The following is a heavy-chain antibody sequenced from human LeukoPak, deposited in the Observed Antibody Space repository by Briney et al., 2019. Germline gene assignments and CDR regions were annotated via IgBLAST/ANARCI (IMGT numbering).Heavy chain of an antibody. D-gene: IGHD6-19*01. J-gene: IGHJ4*02. CDR1: GYTFTGYY. Sequence: GASVKVSCKASGYTFTGYYMHWVRQAPGQGLEWMGWINPNSGGTNYAQKFQGRVTMTRDTSISTAYMELSRLRSDDTAVYYCARVAVAGRPKPYYFDYWGQGTLVTVSS. CDR3: ARVAVAGRPKPYYFDY. V-gene: IGHV1-2*02. CDR2: INPNSGGT.